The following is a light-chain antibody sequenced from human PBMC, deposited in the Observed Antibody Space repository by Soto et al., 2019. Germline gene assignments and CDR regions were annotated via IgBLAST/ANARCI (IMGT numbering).Light chain of an antibody. CDR3: QKSTRCPQT. CDR2: WAS. J-gene: IGKJ1*01. CDR1: QSLLLSTNEKTF. Sequence: DIVMTQSPDSLAVSLGDRATLNCKSSQSLLLSTNEKTFLAWYQHKPGHPPRLLIYWASMRASGVPDRFSGSGSGTDFTLTISSLQAEFLAVYCSQKSTRCPQTFGQGSKVNIK. V-gene: IGKV4-1*01.